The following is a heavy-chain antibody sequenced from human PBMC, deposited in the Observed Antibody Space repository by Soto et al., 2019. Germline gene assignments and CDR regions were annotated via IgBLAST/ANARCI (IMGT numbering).Heavy chain of an antibody. CDR2: INHSGST. J-gene: IGHJ6*02. Sequence: SETLSLTCAVYVGSFSGYYWSWIRQPPGKGLEWIGEINHSGSTNYNPSLKSRVTISVDTSKNQFSLKLSSVTAADTAVCYCARGRAVAGTSSIFGMDVWGQGTTVTVSS. CDR1: VGSFSGYY. CDR3: ARGRAVAGTSSIFGMDV. D-gene: IGHD6-19*01. V-gene: IGHV4-34*01.